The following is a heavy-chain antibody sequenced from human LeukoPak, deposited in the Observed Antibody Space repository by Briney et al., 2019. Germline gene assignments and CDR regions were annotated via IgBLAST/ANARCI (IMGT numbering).Heavy chain of an antibody. V-gene: IGHV1-46*01. D-gene: IGHD5-18*01. Sequence: ASVKVSCKASGYTFTSYYMHWVRQAPGQGLEWMGIINPSGGSTSYAQKFQGGVTMTRDMSTSTVYMELSSLRSEDTAVYYCAREQNTSGYSYGSPVRCFDYWGQGTLVTVSS. CDR3: AREQNTSGYSYGSPVRCFDY. CDR2: INPSGGST. CDR1: GYTFTSYY. J-gene: IGHJ4*02.